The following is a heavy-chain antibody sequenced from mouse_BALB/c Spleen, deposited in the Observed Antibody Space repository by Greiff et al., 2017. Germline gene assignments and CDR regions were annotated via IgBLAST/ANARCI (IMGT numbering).Heavy chain of an antibody. D-gene: IGHD2-4*01. Sequence: EVKLEESGPGLVKPSQSLSLTCTVTGYSITSDYAWNWIRQFPGNKLEWMGYISYSGSTSYNPSLKSRISITRDTSKNQFFLQLNSVTTEDTATYYCARRGDYVLDYWGQGTTLTVSS. CDR1: GYSITSDYA. CDR2: ISYSGST. J-gene: IGHJ2*01. V-gene: IGHV3-2*02. CDR3: ARRGDYVLDY.